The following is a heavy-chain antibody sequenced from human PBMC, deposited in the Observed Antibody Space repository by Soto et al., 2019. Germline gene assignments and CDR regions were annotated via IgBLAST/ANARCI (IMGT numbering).Heavy chain of an antibody. D-gene: IGHD2-21*02. Sequence: SVKVSCKASGYTFTSYYMHWVRQAPGQGLEWMGIINPSGGSTSYAQKFQGRVTMTRDTSTSTVYMELSSLRSEDTAVSYCARGSVVTAIDYYYGMDVWGQGTTVTVSS. CDR2: INPSGGST. CDR3: ARGSVVTAIDYYYGMDV. J-gene: IGHJ6*02. V-gene: IGHV1-46*01. CDR1: GYTFTSYY.